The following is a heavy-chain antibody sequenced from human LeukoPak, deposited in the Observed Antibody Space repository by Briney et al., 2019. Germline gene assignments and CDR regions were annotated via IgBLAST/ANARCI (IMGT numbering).Heavy chain of an antibody. CDR1: EYSYNINC. D-gene: IGHD1-1*01. CDR3: ARLEDDNSAGYFDY. CDR2: IYPGDSDT. J-gene: IGHJ4*02. Sequence: GESLKIYWKGGEYSYNINCIGGVCQMPGKGLEWMGIIYPGDSDTRYSPSFQGQVTISADKSISTAYLQWSSLKASDTAMYDCARLEDDNSAGYFDYWGQGTLVTVSS. V-gene: IGHV5-51*01.